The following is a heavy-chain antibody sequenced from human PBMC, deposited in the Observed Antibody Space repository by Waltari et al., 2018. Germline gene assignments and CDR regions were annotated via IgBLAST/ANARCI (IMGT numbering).Heavy chain of an antibody. J-gene: IGHJ6*02. D-gene: IGHD3-22*01. CDR2: INAGNGNT. V-gene: IGHV1-3*01. Sequence: ASVKVSCKASGYTFTSYAMHWVRQAPGQRLEWMGWINAGNGNTKYSQKFQGRVTITRDTSASTAYMELSSLRSEDTAVYYCGRGYYDSSGYYYSDYYYGMDVWGQGTTVTVSS. CDR1: GYTFTSYA. CDR3: GRGYYDSSGYYYSDYYYGMDV.